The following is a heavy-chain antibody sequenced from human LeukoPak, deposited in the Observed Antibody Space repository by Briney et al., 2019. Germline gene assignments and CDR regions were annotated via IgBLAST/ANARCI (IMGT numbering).Heavy chain of an antibody. CDR2: ISGDGSST. J-gene: IGHJ4*02. V-gene: IGHV3-74*01. D-gene: IGHD3/OR15-3a*01. Sequence: GGSLTLSCAVSGFTFSNYRMHWVRQAPGKGLVWVSCISGDGSSTNYADSVKGRFSISRDNAKNTLYLHMNSLRAEDTALYYCARPMISVMSLGADFWGQGSLVTVSS. CDR1: GFTFSNYR. CDR3: ARPMISVMSLGADF.